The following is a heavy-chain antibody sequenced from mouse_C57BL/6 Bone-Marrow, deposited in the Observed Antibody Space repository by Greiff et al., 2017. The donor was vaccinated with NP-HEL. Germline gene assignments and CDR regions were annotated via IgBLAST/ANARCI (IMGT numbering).Heavy chain of an antibody. V-gene: IGHV5-17*01. Sequence: EVMLVESGGGLVKPGGSLKLSCAASGFTFRDYGMHWVRQAPEKGLEWVAYISSGSSTIYYADTVKGRFTISRDNAKNTLFLQMTSLRSEDTAMYYCARPGFAYWGQGTLVTVSA. J-gene: IGHJ3*01. CDR2: ISSGSSTI. CDR3: ARPGFAY. CDR1: GFTFRDYG.